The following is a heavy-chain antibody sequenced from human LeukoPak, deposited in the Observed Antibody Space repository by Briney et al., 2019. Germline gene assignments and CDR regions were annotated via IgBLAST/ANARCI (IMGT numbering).Heavy chain of an antibody. CDR1: GFTFSSYA. D-gene: IGHD3-22*01. V-gene: IGHV3-30-3*01. CDR3: AREGGDYYDSSGYFIAFDY. J-gene: IGHJ4*02. Sequence: GGSLRLSCAASGFTFSSYAMHWVRQAPGKGLEWVAVISYDGSNKYYADSVKGRFTISRDNSKNTLYLQMNSLRAEDTAVYYCAREGGDYYDSSGYFIAFDYWGQGTLVTVSS. CDR2: ISYDGSNK.